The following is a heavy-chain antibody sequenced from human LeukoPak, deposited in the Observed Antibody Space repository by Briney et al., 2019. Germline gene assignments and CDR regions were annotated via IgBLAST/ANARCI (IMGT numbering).Heavy chain of an antibody. Sequence: PSETLSLTCTVSGGSISSGSYYWSWIRQPPGKGLEWIGSIYHSGSTYYNPSLKSRVTISVDTSKNQFSLKLSSVTAADTAVYYCARVAAYYYDSSGYYYDAFDIWGQGTMVTVSS. CDR1: GGSISSGSYY. D-gene: IGHD3-22*01. J-gene: IGHJ3*02. CDR3: ARVAAYYYDSSGYYYDAFDI. V-gene: IGHV4-39*07. CDR2: IYHSGST.